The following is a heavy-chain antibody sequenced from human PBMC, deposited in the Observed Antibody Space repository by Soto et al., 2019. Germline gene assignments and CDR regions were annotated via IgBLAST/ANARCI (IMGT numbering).Heavy chain of an antibody. CDR3: AIPTGLEVTGPDY. D-gene: IGHD6-19*01. CDR1: GFTFTGHY. V-gene: IGHV1-2*02. CDR2: INPNSGGT. Sequence: ASVNVSCKSSGFTFTGHYIHWGRQAPGQGLEWMGWINPNSGGTSYAQKFQGRVTMTRDTSITTAYMELNSLKADDTAVFYCAIPTGLEVTGPDYWGQGTLVTVSS. J-gene: IGHJ4*02.